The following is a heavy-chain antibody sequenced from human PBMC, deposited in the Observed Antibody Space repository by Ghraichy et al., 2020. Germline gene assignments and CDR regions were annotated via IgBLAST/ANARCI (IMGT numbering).Heavy chain of an antibody. CDR2: ITGGSSYI. D-gene: IGHD3-10*01. V-gene: IGHV3-21*01. Sequence: GESLNISCAASGFSFSSYNINWVRQPPGKGLEWVSSITGGSSYIDYADSVKGRFTISRDNAQNALVLQMNSLRVDDTAVYYCVRADYSGSGLSWFDPWGQGTLVTVSS. CDR3: VRADYSGSGLSWFDP. CDR1: GFSFSSYN. J-gene: IGHJ5*02.